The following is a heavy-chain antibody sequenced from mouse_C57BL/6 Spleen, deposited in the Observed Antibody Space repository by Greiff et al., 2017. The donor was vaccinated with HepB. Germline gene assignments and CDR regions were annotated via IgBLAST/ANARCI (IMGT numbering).Heavy chain of an antibody. Sequence: EVKLMESGGGLVKPGGSLKLSCAASGFTFSSYAMSWVRQTPEKRLEWVATISDGGSYTYYPDNVKGRFTISRDNAKNNLYLQMSHLKSEDTAMYYCARDTMITTKAWFAYWGQGTLVTVSA. V-gene: IGHV5-4*01. CDR2: ISDGGSYT. CDR1: GFTFSSYA. D-gene: IGHD2-4*01. J-gene: IGHJ3*01. CDR3: ARDTMITTKAWFAY.